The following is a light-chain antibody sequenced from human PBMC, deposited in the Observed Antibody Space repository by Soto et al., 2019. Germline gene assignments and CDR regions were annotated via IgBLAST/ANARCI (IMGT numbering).Light chain of an antibody. Sequence: DIQMTQSPSTLSASVGARVTITCRASQSISSWLAWYQQKPGNAPKLLFNEASRLETGVPSRFSGSESGTEFTLNISRLQAEDSASYYCEQYTNFPLPFGGGQKVHIK. V-gene: IGKV1-5*01. CDR2: EAS. CDR3: EQYTNFPLP. J-gene: IGKJ4*01. CDR1: QSISSW.